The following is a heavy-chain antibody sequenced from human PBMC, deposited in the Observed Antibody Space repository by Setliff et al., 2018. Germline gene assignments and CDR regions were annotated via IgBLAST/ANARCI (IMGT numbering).Heavy chain of an antibody. D-gene: IGHD6-13*01. CDR3: ARVAAAGPSILYMDV. CDR1: GYTFTSYG. CDR2: ISAYNGNT. J-gene: IGHJ6*03. Sequence: ASVKVSCKASGYTFTSYGISWVRQAPGHGLEWMGWISAYNGNTNYAQKLQGRVTMTTDTSTSTAYMELRSLRSDDTAVYYCARVAAAGPSILYMDVWGKGTTVTVSS. V-gene: IGHV1-18*01.